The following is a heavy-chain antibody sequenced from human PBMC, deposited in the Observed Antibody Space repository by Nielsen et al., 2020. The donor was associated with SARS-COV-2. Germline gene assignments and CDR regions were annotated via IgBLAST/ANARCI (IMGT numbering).Heavy chain of an antibody. CDR3: ARGSGSRYVFDI. V-gene: IGHV3-30*04. D-gene: IGHD3-10*01. CDR2: ISYDGSNK. J-gene: IGHJ3*02. Sequence: VRQAPGKGLEWVAVISYDGSNKYYADSVKGRFTISRDNSKNTLYLQMNSLRAEDTAVYYCARGSGSRYVFDIWGQGTMVTVS.